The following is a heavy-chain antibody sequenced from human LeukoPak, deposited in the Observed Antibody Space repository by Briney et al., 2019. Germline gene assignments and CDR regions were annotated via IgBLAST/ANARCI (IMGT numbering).Heavy chain of an antibody. V-gene: IGHV3-23*01. CDR2: IGGSGSGYST. J-gene: IGHJ4*02. Sequence: GGSLRLSCAASGFTFSIYAMSWVRQAPGKGLEWVSNIGGSGSGYSTYYADSVKGRFTISRDTSKNTLYLQMNSLRAEDTAVYYCAKEQWLGKMNYFDYWGQGTLVTVSS. CDR3: AKEQWLGKMNYFDY. D-gene: IGHD6-19*01. CDR1: GFTFSIYA.